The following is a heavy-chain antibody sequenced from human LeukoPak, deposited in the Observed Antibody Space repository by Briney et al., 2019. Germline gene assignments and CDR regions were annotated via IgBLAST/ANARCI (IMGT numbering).Heavy chain of an antibody. CDR3: ARGVVGATTYFDY. Sequence: ASVKVSCKASGYTFTSYDINWVRQATGQGLEWMGWMNPNSGNTGYAQKFQGRVTITRNTSISTAYMELRSLRSDDTAVYYCARGVVGATTYFDYWGQGTLVTVSS. D-gene: IGHD1-26*01. V-gene: IGHV1-8*03. J-gene: IGHJ4*02. CDR1: GYTFTSYD. CDR2: MNPNSGNT.